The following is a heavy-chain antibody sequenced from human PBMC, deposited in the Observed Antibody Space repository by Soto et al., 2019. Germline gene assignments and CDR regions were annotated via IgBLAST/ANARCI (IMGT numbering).Heavy chain of an antibody. CDR3: AREYCTSVSCYGFDY. CDR2: ISGYNGNT. CDR1: SDTFTKYG. V-gene: IGHV1-18*01. J-gene: IGHJ4*02. D-gene: IGHD2-2*01. Sequence: ASVKVSCKGSSDTFTKYGISWVRQAPGQGLEWMTWISGYNGNTKYAQKFQGRVTMTAEKSTSTAYMELRSLTSDDTAVYYCAREYCTSVSCYGFDYWGQGTQVTVSS.